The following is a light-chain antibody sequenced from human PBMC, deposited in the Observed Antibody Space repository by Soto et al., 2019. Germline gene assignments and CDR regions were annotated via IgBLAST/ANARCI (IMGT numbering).Light chain of an antibody. Sequence: DIQMTQSPPSLSASVGDRVTITCRASQGIGNSLAWYLQKPGTVPKLLIYSASTLQSGVPSRFSGSGSGTDFTLTISSLQPEDVAAYYCQKYNTVPATFGQGTRLEIK. CDR1: QGIGNS. CDR2: SAS. V-gene: IGKV1-27*01. J-gene: IGKJ5*01. CDR3: QKYNTVPAT.